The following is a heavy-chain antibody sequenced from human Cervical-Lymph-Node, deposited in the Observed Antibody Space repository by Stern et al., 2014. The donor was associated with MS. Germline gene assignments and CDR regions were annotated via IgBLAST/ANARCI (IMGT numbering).Heavy chain of an antibody. V-gene: IGHV4-34*01. J-gene: IGHJ4*02. CDR2: IYDRGSP. CDR3: ARSGVAVRDFDY. CDR1: GGSLNGYY. D-gene: IGHD6-19*01. Sequence: QVQLQQWGAGLLKPSETLSLTCAVSGGSLNGYYWSWIRQTPGTGLEWLWEIYDRGSPDYNPSLKSRLTMSLDTSTNHFSLKLASVTAADTAVYYCARSGVAVRDFDYWGQGTLVAVSS.